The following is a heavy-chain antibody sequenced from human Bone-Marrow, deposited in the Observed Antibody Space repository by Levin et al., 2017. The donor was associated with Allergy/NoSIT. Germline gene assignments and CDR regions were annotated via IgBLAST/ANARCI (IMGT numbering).Heavy chain of an antibody. CDR3: AREYGDTGGILLYRKVRGPVDY. V-gene: IGHV1-2*06. CDR2: INPSSGGT. CDR1: GYTFTGYY. Sequence: GGSLRLSCKASGYTFTGYYMHWVRQAPGQGLEWMGRINPSSGGTSYAQKFQGRVTMTRDTSIRTAYMELSRLSSDDTAVYYCAREYGDTGGILLYRKVRGPVDYWGQGTLVTVSS. J-gene: IGHJ4*02. D-gene: IGHD5-18*01.